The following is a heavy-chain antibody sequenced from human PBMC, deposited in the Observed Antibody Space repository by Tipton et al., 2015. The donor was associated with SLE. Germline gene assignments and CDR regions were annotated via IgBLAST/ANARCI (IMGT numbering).Heavy chain of an antibody. CDR3: ATSASSI. CDR1: GFAFSSYT. D-gene: IGHD6-13*01. J-gene: IGHJ1*01. Sequence: SLRLSCAASGFAFSSYTMHWVRQAPGNGLEWVAGVSYDERYKYYAESLKGRFTISRDSAKKMVSLQMNSLRSDDTAVYYCATSASSIWGQGALVIVSS. V-gene: IGHV3-30*04. CDR2: VSYDERYK.